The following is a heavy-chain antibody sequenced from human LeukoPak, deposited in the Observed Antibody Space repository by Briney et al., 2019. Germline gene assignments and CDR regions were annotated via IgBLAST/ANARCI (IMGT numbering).Heavy chain of an antibody. CDR1: GGTFSSYA. CDR2: IIPILGIA. Sequence: SVKVSCKASGGTFSSYAISWVRQAPGQGLEWMGRIIPILGIANYAQKFQGRVTITADKSTSTAYMELSSLRSEDTAVYYCARDLTMYYYGSGSYRGGYYGMDVWGQGTTVIVSS. CDR3: ARDLTMYYYGSGSYRGGYYGMDV. J-gene: IGHJ6*02. V-gene: IGHV1-69*04. D-gene: IGHD3-10*01.